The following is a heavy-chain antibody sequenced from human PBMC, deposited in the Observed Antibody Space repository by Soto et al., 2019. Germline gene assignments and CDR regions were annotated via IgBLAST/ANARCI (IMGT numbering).Heavy chain of an antibody. CDR3: ARASITIFGVIKGNIDY. J-gene: IGHJ4*02. CDR1: GYTFTSYD. V-gene: IGHV1-8*01. Sequence: ASVKVCGKGCGYTFTSYDIKWVGQATGQGLEWMGWMNPNSGNTGYAQKFQGRVTMTRDTSISTAYMELSSLRSEDTAVYYCARASITIFGVIKGNIDYWGQGTLVTVSS. D-gene: IGHD3-3*01. CDR2: MNPNSGNT.